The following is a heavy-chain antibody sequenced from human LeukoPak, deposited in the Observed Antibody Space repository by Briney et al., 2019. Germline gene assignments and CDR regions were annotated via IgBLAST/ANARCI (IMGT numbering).Heavy chain of an antibody. V-gene: IGHV4-59*01. CDR1: GGSISDYS. CDR2: IYYSGSA. D-gene: IGHD6-25*01. Sequence: ASETLSLTCTVSGGSISDYSWSWIRQPPGKGLEWIGNIYYSGSANHNPSLKSRVTISRDTSKNQFSLKLTSVTTADTAVYYCARAGGVKTAALDLDYWGQGTLVTVSS. J-gene: IGHJ4*02. CDR3: ARAGGVKTAALDLDY.